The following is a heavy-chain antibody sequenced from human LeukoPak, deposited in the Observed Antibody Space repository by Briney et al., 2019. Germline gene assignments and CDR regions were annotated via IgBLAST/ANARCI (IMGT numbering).Heavy chain of an antibody. CDR2: ISAYNGNT. Sequence: GSVKVSCKASGYTFTSYGISWVRQAPGQGREWMGWISAYNGNTNYARKLQGRVTMTTDTSTSTAYMELRSLRSDDTAVYYCARGASMIVVDSIWGQGTMVTVSS. V-gene: IGHV1-18*01. CDR1: GYTFTSYG. J-gene: IGHJ3*02. D-gene: IGHD3-22*01. CDR3: ARGASMIVVDSI.